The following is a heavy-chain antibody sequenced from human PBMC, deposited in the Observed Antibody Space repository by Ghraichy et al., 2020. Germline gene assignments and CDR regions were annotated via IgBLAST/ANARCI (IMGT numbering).Heavy chain of an antibody. CDR3: YVVPAESYYYYYMDV. D-gene: IGHD2-2*01. V-gene: IGHV1-69*13. CDR1: GGTFSSYA. J-gene: IGHJ6*03. Sequence: SVKVSCKASGGTFSSYAISWVRQAPGQGLEWMGGIIPIFGTANYAQKFQGRVTITADESTSTAYMELSSLRSEDTAVYYCYVVPAESYYYYYMDVWGKGTTVTVSS. CDR2: IIPIFGTA.